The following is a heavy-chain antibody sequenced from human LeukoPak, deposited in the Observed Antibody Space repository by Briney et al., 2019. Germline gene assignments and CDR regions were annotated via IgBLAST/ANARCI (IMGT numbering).Heavy chain of an antibody. CDR3: AIPRDYYDSSGYSIQFDAFDI. CDR1: GYSFTSYW. J-gene: IGHJ3*02. V-gene: IGHV5-51*01. CDR2: IYPGDSDT. D-gene: IGHD3-22*01. Sequence: GESLKISCKGSGYSFTSYWIGWVRQMPGKGLEWMGIIYPGDSDTRYSPSFQGQVTISADKSISTAYLQWSSLKASDTAMYYCAIPRDYYDSSGYSIQFDAFDIWGQGTMVAVSS.